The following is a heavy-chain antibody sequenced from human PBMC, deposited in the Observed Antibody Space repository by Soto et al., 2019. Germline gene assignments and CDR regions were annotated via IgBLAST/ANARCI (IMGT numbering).Heavy chain of an antibody. D-gene: IGHD3-10*01. CDR3: VRQGFGRPHGLVDV. J-gene: IGHJ6*02. CDR1: DDSSSNYK. Sequence: QVQLQESGPGLVKPSETLSLTCTVSDDSSSNYKWSWIRLPPGRRLEWIGYIDSNGGTSYNPSLQSRVTISIDTSTKQFLLKLSSVTAADTAVYYCVRQGFGRPHGLVDVWGLGTTVTVSS. CDR2: IDSNGGT. V-gene: IGHV4-59*08.